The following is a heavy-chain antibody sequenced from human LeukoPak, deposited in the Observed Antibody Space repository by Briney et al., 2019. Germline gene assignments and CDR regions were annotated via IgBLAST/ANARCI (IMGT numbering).Heavy chain of an antibody. D-gene: IGHD3-22*01. CDR3: ARDRGDYYDSSGYYQYYFDY. Sequence: PSETLSLTCTVSGYSISSGYYWGWIRQPPGKGLEWIGEINHSGSTNYNPSLKSRVTISVDTSKNQFSLKLSSVTAADTAVYYCARDRGDYYDSSGYYQYYFDYWGQGTLVTVSS. CDR2: INHSGST. J-gene: IGHJ4*02. CDR1: GYSISSGYY. V-gene: IGHV4-38-2*02.